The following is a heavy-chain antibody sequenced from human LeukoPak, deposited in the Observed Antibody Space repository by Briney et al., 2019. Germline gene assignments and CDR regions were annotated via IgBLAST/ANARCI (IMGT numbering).Heavy chain of an antibody. J-gene: IGHJ5*02. Sequence: SETLSLTCTVSGYSISTGYYWDWIRQPPGKGLEWIGTFYHGVSTYYNPSLKSRVTTSVDTSKNQFSLNLTSVTAAGPSVYYCARDRIVATGNWFATWGQGTLVTVSS. V-gene: IGHV4-38-2*02. D-gene: IGHD5-12*01. CDR3: ARDRIVATGNWFAT. CDR2: FYHGVST. CDR1: GYSISTGYY.